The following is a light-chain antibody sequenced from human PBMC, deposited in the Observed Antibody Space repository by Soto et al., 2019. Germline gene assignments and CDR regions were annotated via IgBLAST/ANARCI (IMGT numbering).Light chain of an antibody. CDR2: AAS. CDR3: QQSYSTPLLT. V-gene: IGKV1-39*01. CDR1: QSISSY. Sequence: DNQMTQSPSSLSASVGDRVTITCRASQSISSYLNWYQQKPGKAPKLLIYAASSLQSGVPSRFSGSGSGTDFTLTISSLQPEDFATYYCQQSYSTPLLTVGGGTKVEIK. J-gene: IGKJ4*01.